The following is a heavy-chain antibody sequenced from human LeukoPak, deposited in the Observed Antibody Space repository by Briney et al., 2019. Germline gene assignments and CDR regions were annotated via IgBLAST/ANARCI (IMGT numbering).Heavy chain of an antibody. CDR1: GYSFTSYW. V-gene: IGHV5-10-1*01. J-gene: IGHJ4*02. D-gene: IGHD4-17*01. CDR3: ARLDYGDDFDY. CDR2: IDPSDSYT. Sequence: GESLKISCKGSGYSFTSYWISWVRQMSRTGLEWMGRIDPSDSYTNFSPSFQGHVTISADKSISTAYLQWSSLKASDTAMYYCARLDYGDDFDYWGQGTLVTVSS.